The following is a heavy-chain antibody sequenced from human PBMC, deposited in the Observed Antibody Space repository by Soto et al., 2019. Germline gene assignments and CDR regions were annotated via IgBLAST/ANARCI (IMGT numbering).Heavy chain of an antibody. Sequence: GSLRLSCAASGFTFSSYWMSWVRQAPGKGLEWVANIKQDGSEKYYVDSVKGRFTISRDNAKNSLYLQMNSLRAEDTAVYYCAKAVLTGYFTGYYYYGMDVWGQGTTVTVSS. CDR1: GFTFSSYW. CDR2: IKQDGSEK. J-gene: IGHJ6*02. V-gene: IGHV3-7*01. CDR3: AKAVLTGYFTGYYYYGMDV. D-gene: IGHD3-9*01.